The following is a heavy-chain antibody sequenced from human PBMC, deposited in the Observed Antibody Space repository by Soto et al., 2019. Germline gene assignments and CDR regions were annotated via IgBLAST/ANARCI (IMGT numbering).Heavy chain of an antibody. CDR1: GGSFSGYY. CDR2: INDRGSI. Sequence: QVQLQQWGAGPLRPLETLSLTCGVSGGSFSGYYWAWIRQSPGKGLEWIGEINDRGSINYNPSLKSRVSISVDTSKSHYSLNLRSVTAADTAVYYCARESHDMLTGPPWVWYFDLWVRGTLVTVSS. J-gene: IGHJ2*01. V-gene: IGHV4-34*01. CDR3: ARESHDMLTGPPWVWYFDL. D-gene: IGHD3-9*01.